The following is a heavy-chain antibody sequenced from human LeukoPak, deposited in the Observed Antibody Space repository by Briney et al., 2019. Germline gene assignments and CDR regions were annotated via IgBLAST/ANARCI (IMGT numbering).Heavy chain of an antibody. Sequence: PSETLSLICTVSGGSISSYYWSWIRQPPGKGLEWIGYIYYSGSTNYNPSLKSRVTISVDTSKNQFSLKPSSVTAADTAVYYCAREISGWSPYFDSWGQGTLVTVSS. CDR1: GGSISSYY. CDR3: AREISGWSPYFDS. J-gene: IGHJ4*02. V-gene: IGHV4-59*01. D-gene: IGHD6-19*01. CDR2: IYYSGST.